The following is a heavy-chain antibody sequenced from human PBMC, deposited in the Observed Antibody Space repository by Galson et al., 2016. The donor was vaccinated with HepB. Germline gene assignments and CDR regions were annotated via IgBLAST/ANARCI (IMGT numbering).Heavy chain of an antibody. D-gene: IGHD6-19*01. V-gene: IGHV3-30*04. CDR2: ISSHGGNK. CDR1: GFTFSDFD. CDR3: ARAAFGYNNGWPPGYDY. J-gene: IGHJ4*02. Sequence: SLRLSCAASGFTFSDFDMHWVRQAPGEGLEWVAIISSHGGNKDYADSMKGRFTISRDNSKNTLYLEMDSLRIDDTAVYYCARAAFGYNNGWPPGYDYWGQGALVSVSS.